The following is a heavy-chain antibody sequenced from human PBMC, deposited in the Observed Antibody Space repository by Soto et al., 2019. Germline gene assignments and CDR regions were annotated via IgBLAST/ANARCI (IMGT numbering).Heavy chain of an antibody. D-gene: IGHD3-10*01. V-gene: IGHV4-59*08. CDR1: GGSISNYY. CDR2: IFYSGST. J-gene: IGHJ5*01. CDR3: ASHFPPLHSGSYWFAS. Sequence: TLSLTCTVSGGSISNYYWSWIRQPPGRGLEWIGHIFYSGSTNYNPALKSRVTISVDTSMSQFSLKLNSVTAADTAVYYCASHFPPLHSGSYWFASWGQGILVTVSS.